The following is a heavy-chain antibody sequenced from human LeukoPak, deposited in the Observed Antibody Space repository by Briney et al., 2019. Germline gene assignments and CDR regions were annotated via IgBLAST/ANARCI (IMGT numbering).Heavy chain of an antibody. CDR1: GLNFRTHA. CDR2: IWRDTNYK. CDR3: VTDPPDSGCAFWS. J-gene: IGHJ5*02. Sequence: GGSLSLSCSPSGLNFRTHAMHWVPQSTGKGVEGLGLIWRDTNYKFYTDSLEGRSTISRDDYTSTLSLQMDSLRVEATAAYYCVTDPPDSGCAFWSWGQGALVTVSS. D-gene: IGHD6-25*01. V-gene: IGHV3-33*01.